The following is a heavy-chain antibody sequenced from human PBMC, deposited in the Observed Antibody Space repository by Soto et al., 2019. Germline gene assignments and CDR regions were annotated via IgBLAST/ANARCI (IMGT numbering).Heavy chain of an antibody. Sequence: ASVKVSCKASGYIFTGSYIHWVRLAPGQGLEWMGGINPSGGRATYPQKFLGRVTLIRDTSSSTVEMELSSLRSEDTALYFCARGHRSTWYAVDHWGQGTRVTVSS. CDR3: ARGHRSTWYAVDH. V-gene: IGHV1-46*01. CDR1: GYIFTGSY. J-gene: IGHJ4*02. CDR2: INPSGGRA. D-gene: IGHD6-13*01.